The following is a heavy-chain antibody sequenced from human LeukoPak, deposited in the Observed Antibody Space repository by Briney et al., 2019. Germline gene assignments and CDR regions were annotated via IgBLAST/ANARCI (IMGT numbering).Heavy chain of an antibody. Sequence: ETLSLTCAVYGGSFSGYYWSWIRQPPGKGLEWVSSISSSSSYIYYADSVKGRFTISRDNAKNSLYLQMNSLRAEDTAVYYCARGIRGSYYLLGLYFDYWGQGTLVTVSS. CDR2: ISSSSSYI. J-gene: IGHJ4*02. CDR1: GGSFSGYY. V-gene: IGHV3-21*01. D-gene: IGHD1-26*01. CDR3: ARGIRGSYYLLGLYFDY.